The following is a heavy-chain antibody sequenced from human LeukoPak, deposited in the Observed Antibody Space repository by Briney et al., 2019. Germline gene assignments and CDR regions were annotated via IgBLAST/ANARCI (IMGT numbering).Heavy chain of an antibody. CDR2: IKDDGSEK. CDR3: ARRLSGSYYAYFDW. Sequence: PGGSLRLSCAASGFTFSSYWMSWVRQALGKGLEWVANIKDDGSEKYYVDSMKGRFTISRDNAKNSLYLQMNSLRGEDTAVYYCARRLSGSYYAYFDWWGQGTLVTVSS. V-gene: IGHV3-7*01. J-gene: IGHJ4*02. D-gene: IGHD1-26*01. CDR1: GFTFSSYW.